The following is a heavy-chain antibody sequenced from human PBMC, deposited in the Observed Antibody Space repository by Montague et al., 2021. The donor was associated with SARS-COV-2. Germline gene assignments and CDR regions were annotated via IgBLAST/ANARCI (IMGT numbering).Heavy chain of an antibody. Sequence: CAISGDSVSSNSAAWNWIRQSPSRGLEWLGRTYYRSRWFNDYAVSIRSRITINPDTSKNQFSLQLNSVTPEDTAVYYCARATEWRGYYYYYMDVWGKGTTATVSS. V-gene: IGHV6-1*01. D-gene: IGHD3-3*01. CDR1: GDSVSSNSAA. CDR3: ARATEWRGYYYYYMDV. CDR2: TYYRSRWFN. J-gene: IGHJ6*03.